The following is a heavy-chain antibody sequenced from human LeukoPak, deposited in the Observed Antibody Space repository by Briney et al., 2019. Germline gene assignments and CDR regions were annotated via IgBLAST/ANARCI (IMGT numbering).Heavy chain of an antibody. V-gene: IGHV3-33*01. CDR3: ARRRLKGYYGSGSYYPHYGMDV. D-gene: IGHD3-10*01. CDR2: IWYDGSNK. J-gene: IGHJ6*04. Sequence: GGSLRLSCAASGFTFSSYGMHWVRQAPGKGLEWVAVIWYDGSNKYYADSVKGRFTISRDNSKNTLYLQMNSLRAEDTAVYYCARRRLKGYYGSGSYYPHYGMDVWGKGTTVTVSS. CDR1: GFTFSSYG.